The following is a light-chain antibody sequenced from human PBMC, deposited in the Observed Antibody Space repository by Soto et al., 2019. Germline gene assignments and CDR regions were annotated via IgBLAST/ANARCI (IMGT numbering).Light chain of an antibody. CDR1: SSDVGGYNY. CDR2: EVS. Sequence: QSALTQPASVSGSPGQSITISCTGTSSDVGGYNYVSWYQHHPGKAPKLMIYEVSNRPSGVSNRFSGSKSGNTASLTISGLQAEAEAAYYCSSYTSSSTYVFGTGTKLTVL. CDR3: SSYTSSSTYV. V-gene: IGLV2-14*01. J-gene: IGLJ1*01.